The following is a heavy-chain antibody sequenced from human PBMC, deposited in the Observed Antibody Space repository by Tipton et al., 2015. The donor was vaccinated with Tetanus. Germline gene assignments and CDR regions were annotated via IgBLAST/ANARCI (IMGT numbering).Heavy chain of an antibody. CDR1: GFTFEDYA. CDR2: ISWNSGDI. V-gene: IGHV3-9*01. J-gene: IGHJ4*02. Sequence: SLRLSCTASGFTFEDYAMHWVRQATGKGLEWVERISWNSGDIDYAESVKGRFTISRDNAKKSLYLQMSSLKIEDTALYYCAKAHYQTTVAWFDYWGQGTLVTVSS. D-gene: IGHD4-23*01. CDR3: AKAHYQTTVAWFDY.